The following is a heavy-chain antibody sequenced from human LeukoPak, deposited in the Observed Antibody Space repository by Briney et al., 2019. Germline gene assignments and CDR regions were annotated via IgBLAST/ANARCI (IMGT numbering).Heavy chain of an antibody. V-gene: IGHV1-8*01. D-gene: IGHD3-10*01. J-gene: IGHJ5*02. Sequence: ASVKVSCKASGYTFTSYDINWVRQATGQGLEWMGWMNPNSGNTGYAQKLQGRVTMITDTSTSTAYMELRSLRSDDTAVYYCARVYGSGSYPNWFDPWGQGTLVTVSS. CDR1: GYTFTSYD. CDR3: ARVYGSGSYPNWFDP. CDR2: MNPNSGNT.